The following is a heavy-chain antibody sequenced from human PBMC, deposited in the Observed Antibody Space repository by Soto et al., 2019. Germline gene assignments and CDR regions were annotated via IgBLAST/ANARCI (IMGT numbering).Heavy chain of an antibody. CDR2: ILPIFGTP. Sequence: GASVKVSCKASGGTFSNSAIIWVRQAPGQGLEWMGGILPIFGTPNYAQKFQGRLTISADEFSSTAYMELNIPRSEDTAVYYSAPPAEVLDTAQLMGLTHWGQGSLVTVS. CDR1: GGTFSNSA. J-gene: IGHJ4*02. CDR3: APPAEVLDTAQLMGLTH. D-gene: IGHD5-18*01. V-gene: IGHV1-69*13.